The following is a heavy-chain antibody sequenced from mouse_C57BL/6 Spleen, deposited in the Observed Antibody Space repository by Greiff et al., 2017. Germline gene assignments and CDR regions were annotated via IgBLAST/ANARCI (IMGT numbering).Heavy chain of an antibody. Sequence: EVQLQQSGPGLVKPSQSLTFTCSVSGYYITSGYYWYWIRQFPGNKLEWMGNISYDGSNNYNPSLKNRISITRDTSKNQLFLQLNSVTTADTSTYYCSKYYYGRSRYFDVWGTGPTVTVSS. CDR2: ISYDGSN. V-gene: IGHV3-6*01. CDR3: SKYYYGRSRYFDV. D-gene: IGHD1-1*01. CDR1: GYYITSGYY. J-gene: IGHJ1*03.